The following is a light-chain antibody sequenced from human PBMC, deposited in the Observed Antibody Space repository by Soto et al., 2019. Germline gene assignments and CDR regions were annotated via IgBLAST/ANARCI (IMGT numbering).Light chain of an antibody. V-gene: IGKV1-33*01. CDR3: QQYDDLPIT. CDR1: QDISDF. J-gene: IGKJ5*01. Sequence: IQMTQSPSSLFASVGDRVTITCQASQDISDFLNWYQVKPGKAPKVLIYDASTLQTGVPSRFSGSGSGTDFTFTISSLQPEDSATYYCQQYDDLPITFGQGTRLEIK. CDR2: DAS.